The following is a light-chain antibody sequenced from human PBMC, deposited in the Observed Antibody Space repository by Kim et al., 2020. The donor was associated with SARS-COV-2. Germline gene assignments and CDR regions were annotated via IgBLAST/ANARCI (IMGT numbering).Light chain of an antibody. Sequence: LSPGERATLSCRASQSVSSSYVAWYQQKPGQAPRLLIYGASSRATGIPDRFSGSGSGTDFTLTISRLEPEDFAVYYCQQYGSSPRTFGQGTKVDIK. J-gene: IGKJ1*01. CDR2: GAS. V-gene: IGKV3-20*01. CDR3: QQYGSSPRT. CDR1: QSVSSSY.